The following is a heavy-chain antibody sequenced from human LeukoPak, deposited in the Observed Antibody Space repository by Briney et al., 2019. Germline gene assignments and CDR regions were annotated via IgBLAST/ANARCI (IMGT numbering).Heavy chain of an antibody. CDR2: ILPGGKES. V-gene: IGHV3-7*01. J-gene: IGHJ4*02. CDR1: GYSFSTNM. CDR3: MSAHGY. Sequence: PGGSLRLSCVVSGYSFSTNMMTWVRQAPGKGLEWVATILPGGKESYRVESVKGRFTVSRDNAKNSLFLRMNSLRADDTAVYYCMSAHGYWGQGTLVTVSS.